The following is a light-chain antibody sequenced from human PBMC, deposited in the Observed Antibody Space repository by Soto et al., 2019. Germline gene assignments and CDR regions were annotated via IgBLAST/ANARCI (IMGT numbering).Light chain of an antibody. CDR3: SSYTSSSTLV. CDR1: SSDVGSYNR. J-gene: IGLJ2*01. CDR2: EVS. Sequence: QSALTQPPSGSGSPGQSVTISCTGTSSDVGSYNRVSWYQQPPGTAPKLMIYEVSNRPSGVPDRFSGSKSGNTASLTISGLQAEDEDDYYCSSYTSSSTLVFGGGTKLTVL. V-gene: IGLV2-18*02.